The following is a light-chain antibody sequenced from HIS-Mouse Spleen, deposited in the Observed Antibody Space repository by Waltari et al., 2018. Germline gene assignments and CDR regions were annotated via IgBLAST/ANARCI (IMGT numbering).Light chain of an antibody. CDR1: SSNIGAGYD. J-gene: IGLJ2*01. CDR2: GKG. Sequence: QSVLTQPPSVSGAPGQRVTISCTGSSSNIGAGYDVHWYQQLPGTAPKLLIDGKGIRPSGVPDRCSGSKSGTSASLAITGLQAEDEADYYCQSYDSSLSGHVVFGGGTKLTVL. V-gene: IGLV1-40*01. CDR3: QSYDSSLSGHVV.